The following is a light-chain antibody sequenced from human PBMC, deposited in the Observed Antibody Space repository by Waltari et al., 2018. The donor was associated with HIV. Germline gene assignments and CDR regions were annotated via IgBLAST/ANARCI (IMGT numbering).Light chain of an antibody. CDR2: DNE. CDR1: NSNLGNNF. CDR3: GTWDSSLSLYV. Sequence: QSILTQPPSVSAAPGQKVTISCSGDNSNLGNNFVSWYQQVPGRAPRLLIYDNETLPSGIPDRFSASKAGVSATLGIAGLQIVDEADYYCGTWDSSLSLYVFGPGTTVAVL. J-gene: IGLJ1*01. V-gene: IGLV1-51*01.